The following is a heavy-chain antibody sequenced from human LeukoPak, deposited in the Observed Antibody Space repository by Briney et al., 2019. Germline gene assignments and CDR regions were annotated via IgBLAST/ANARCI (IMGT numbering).Heavy chain of an antibody. CDR2: ISSSSSSI. D-gene: IGHD3-10*01. V-gene: IGHV3-48*01. Sequence: GGSLRLSCAASGFTFSSYSMNWVRQAPGKGLEWVSYISSSSSSIHYADSVKGRFTVSRDDAKNSLYLQMNSLRAEDTAVYYCARDLGPVHSGYWGQGTLVTVSS. J-gene: IGHJ4*02. CDR1: GFTFSSYS. CDR3: ARDLGPVHSGY.